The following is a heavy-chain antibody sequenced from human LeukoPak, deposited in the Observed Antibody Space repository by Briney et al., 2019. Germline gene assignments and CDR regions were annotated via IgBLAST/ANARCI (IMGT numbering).Heavy chain of an antibody. V-gene: IGHV3-9*01. Sequence: GRSLRLSCAASGFTFDDYAMHWVRQAPGKGLDGVSGISWNSGSIGYADSVKGRFTISRDNAKNSLYLQMNSLRAEDTALYYCPKSRSIVVVPAAIDYWGQGTLVTVSS. D-gene: IGHD2-2*01. CDR1: GFTFDDYA. CDR2: ISWNSGSI. J-gene: IGHJ4*02. CDR3: PKSRSIVVVPAAIDY.